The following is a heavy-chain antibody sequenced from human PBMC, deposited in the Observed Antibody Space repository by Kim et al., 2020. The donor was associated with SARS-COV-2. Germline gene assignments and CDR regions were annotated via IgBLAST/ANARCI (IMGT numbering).Heavy chain of an antibody. Sequence: GGSLRLSCAASRITFSQSWMNWVRQAPGKGLEWVAYIRPDGTEKYYVDSVKGRFTISRDNAKNSLYLQMNSLRAEDTAVYYCVRGVDVWGHGTTVIVSS. J-gene: IGHJ6*02. CDR1: RITFSQSW. CDR2: IRPDGTEK. V-gene: IGHV3-7*03. CDR3: VRGVDV.